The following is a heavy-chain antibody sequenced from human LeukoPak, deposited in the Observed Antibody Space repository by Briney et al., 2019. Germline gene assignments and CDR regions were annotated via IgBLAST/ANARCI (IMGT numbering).Heavy chain of an antibody. CDR3: AKGGGELGSGSLDY. V-gene: IGHV3-30*18. CDR1: GFTFSAFA. CDR2: ISYDGSNK. D-gene: IGHD3-10*01. J-gene: IGHJ4*02. Sequence: QPGGSLRLSCAASGFTFSAFAMHWVRQAPGKGLEWVAVISYDGSNKNYADSVKGRFTVSRDNSKNTLYLQMNSLRVEDTAVYYCAKGGGELGSGSLDYWGQGTLVTVSS.